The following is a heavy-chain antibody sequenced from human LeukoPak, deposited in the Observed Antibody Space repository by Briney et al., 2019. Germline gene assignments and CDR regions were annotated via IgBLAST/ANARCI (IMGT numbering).Heavy chain of an antibody. D-gene: IGHD4-11*01. CDR3: AKPWGNDYNSYFDY. Sequence: PGGSLRLSCAASGFTFDDYAMHWVRQAPGKGLEWVSGISWNSGSIGYADSVKGRFTISRDNAKNSLYLQMNSLRAEDTAIYYCAKPWGNDYNSYFDYWGQGTLVTVSS. CDR2: ISWNSGSI. V-gene: IGHV3-9*01. CDR1: GFTFDDYA. J-gene: IGHJ4*02.